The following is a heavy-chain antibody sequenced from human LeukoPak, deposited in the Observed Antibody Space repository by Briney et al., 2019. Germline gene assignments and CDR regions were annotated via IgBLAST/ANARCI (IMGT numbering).Heavy chain of an antibody. CDR3: AKDPYYDFWSGYYYFDY. J-gene: IGHJ4*02. D-gene: IGHD3-3*01. CDR2: ISGSGGYT. Sequence: GGSLRLSCAASGLTFSNYAMSWVRQAPGKGLEWVSGISGSGGYTYYADSVKGRFTISRDNSKNTLYLQMNSLRAEDTAKYYCAKDPYYDFWSGYYYFDYWGQGTLVTVSS. CDR1: GLTFSNYA. V-gene: IGHV3-23*01.